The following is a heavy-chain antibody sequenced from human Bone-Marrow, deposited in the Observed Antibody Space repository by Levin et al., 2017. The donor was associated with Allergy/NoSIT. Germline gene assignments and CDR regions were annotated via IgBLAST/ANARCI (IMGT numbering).Heavy chain of an antibody. CDR2: ISAGDNI. V-gene: IGHV3-48*03. D-gene: IGHD6-13*01. Sequence: GESLKISCAASGFMFSNYAMNWVRQAPGKGLEWVSYISAGDNIHYADSVKGRFTMSRDNAKNSLYLQLSRLRAEDTAVYYCARDLQAADFSYGLDVWGQGTRVTVSS. J-gene: IGHJ6*02. CDR1: GFMFSNYA. CDR3: ARDLQAADFSYGLDV.